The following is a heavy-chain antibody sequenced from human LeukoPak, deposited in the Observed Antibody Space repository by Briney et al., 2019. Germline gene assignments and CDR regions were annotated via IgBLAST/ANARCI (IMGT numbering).Heavy chain of an antibody. J-gene: IGHJ6*04. Sequence: ASVKVSCKASGYTFTSYGISWVRQAPGQGLEWMGWISAYNGNTNYAQKLQGRVTMTTDTSTSTAYMELRSLRSDDTAVYYCGRANYGDYPGGYYGMDVWGKGTTVTVSS. CDR3: GRANYGDYPGGYYGMDV. CDR1: GYTFTSYG. CDR2: ISAYNGNT. D-gene: IGHD4-17*01. V-gene: IGHV1-18*04.